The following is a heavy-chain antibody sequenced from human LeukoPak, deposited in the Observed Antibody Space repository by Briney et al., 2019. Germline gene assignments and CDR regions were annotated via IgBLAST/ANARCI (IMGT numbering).Heavy chain of an antibody. D-gene: IGHD1/OR15-1a*01. J-gene: IGHJ4*02. CDR1: GYTFTSYG. V-gene: IGHV1-18*01. CDR2: ISAYNGNT. CDR3: ARNKAGDQYFDY. Sequence: APVKVSCKASGYTFTSYGISWVRQAPGQGLEWMGWISAYNGNTNYAQKFQGWVTMTRDTSISTAYMELSRLRSDDTAVYYCARNKAGDQYFDYWGQGTLVTVSS.